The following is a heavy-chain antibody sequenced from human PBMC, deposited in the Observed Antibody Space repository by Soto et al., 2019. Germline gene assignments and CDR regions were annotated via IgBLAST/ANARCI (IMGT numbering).Heavy chain of an antibody. CDR1: RGSSSSSNW. Sequence: ETLSLTCAASRGSSSSSNWWSWVRQLPGKGLGWIGEIYHSGSTNYNPSLKRRVTISVDKSKNQFSLKLSSVTAADTAVYYCARDFTSPEAGTRWLDPWGRGTLVTVSS. CDR3: ARDFTSPEAGTRWLDP. V-gene: IGHV4-4*02. D-gene: IGHD6-13*01. J-gene: IGHJ5*02. CDR2: IYHSGST.